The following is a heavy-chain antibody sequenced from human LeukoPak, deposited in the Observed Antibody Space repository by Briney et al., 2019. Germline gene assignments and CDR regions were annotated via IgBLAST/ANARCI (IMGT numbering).Heavy chain of an antibody. Sequence: GGSLRLSCSASGFSFGDYGMNWVRQAPGQGLEWVGLIRSKGYGETTEYAASVSGRFIISRDNSKSIVYLQMNSLKTEDTAVYYCTRIWNNWFDPWGQGTLVTVSS. CDR1: GFSFGDYG. J-gene: IGHJ5*02. V-gene: IGHV3-49*04. D-gene: IGHD1-1*01. CDR3: TRIWNNWFDP. CDR2: IRSKGYGETT.